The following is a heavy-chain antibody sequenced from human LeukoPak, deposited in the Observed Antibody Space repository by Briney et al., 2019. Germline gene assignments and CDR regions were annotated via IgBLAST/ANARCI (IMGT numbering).Heavy chain of an antibody. CDR2: IHHSGSA. Sequence: SGTLSLTCAVSGASISSNWWNWVRQPPGKGLEWIGEIHHSGSANYNPSLKSRVTISLDTSENQFSLRLSSVTAADTAVYYCARPNHKDHCSSSSCYRYFDYWGQGTLVTVSS. CDR3: ARPNHKDHCSSSSCYRYFDY. D-gene: IGHD2-2*02. J-gene: IGHJ4*02. V-gene: IGHV4-4*02. CDR1: GASISSNW.